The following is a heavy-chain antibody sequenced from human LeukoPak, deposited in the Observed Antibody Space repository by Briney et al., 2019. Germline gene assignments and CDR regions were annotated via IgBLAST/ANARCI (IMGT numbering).Heavy chain of an antibody. CDR3: ASLVGGYYPPVEAFDV. J-gene: IGHJ3*01. Sequence: PGGSLILSCSAPGFHFRSCWMHSVRQAPGKELVLVSRINGDGSTTNYADCVRGRFTISRDNAKNTLYIQMNSLRADDSAVYFCASLVGGYYPPVEAFDVWGQGTMVTVSS. CDR1: GFHFRSCW. CDR2: INGDGSTT. V-gene: IGHV3-74*01. D-gene: IGHD3-3*01.